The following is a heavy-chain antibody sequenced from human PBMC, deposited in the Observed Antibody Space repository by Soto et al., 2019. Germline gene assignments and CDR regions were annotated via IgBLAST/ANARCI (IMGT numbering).Heavy chain of an antibody. Sequence: SGPTLVNPTQTLTLTCTFSGFSLSTSGVGVGWIRQPPGKALEWLALIYWNDDKRYSPSLKSRLTITKDTSKNQVVLTMTNMDPVDAATYYCAHRVTYYYDSSGYYWFDPWGQGTLVTVSS. V-gene: IGHV2-5*01. CDR3: AHRVTYYYDSSGYYWFDP. D-gene: IGHD3-22*01. CDR2: IYWNDDK. J-gene: IGHJ5*02. CDR1: GFSLSTSGVG.